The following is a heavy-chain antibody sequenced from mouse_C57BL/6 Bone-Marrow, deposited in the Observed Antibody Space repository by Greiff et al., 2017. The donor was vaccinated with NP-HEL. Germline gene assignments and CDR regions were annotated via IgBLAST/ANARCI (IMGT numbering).Heavy chain of an antibody. CDR3: ARNYYGSSYAMDY. CDR1: GFNIKNTY. CDR2: IDPANGNT. Sequence: EVQLVESVAELVRPGASVKLSCTASGFNIKNTYMHWVKQRPEQGLEWIGRIDPANGNTKYAPKFQGKATITADTSSNTAYLQLSSLTSEDTAIYYCARNYYGSSYAMDYWGQGTSVTVSS. J-gene: IGHJ4*01. D-gene: IGHD1-1*01. V-gene: IGHV14-3*01.